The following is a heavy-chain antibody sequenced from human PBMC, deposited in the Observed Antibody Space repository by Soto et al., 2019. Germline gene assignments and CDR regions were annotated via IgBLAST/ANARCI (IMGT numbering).Heavy chain of an antibody. Sequence: QDQLVQSGAEVKKPGASVKVSCKASGYTFNNYGISWVRQAPGQGLEWMGWISAYNGNRNYAQKFQGRVSMTTETSTSTAYMELRSLRSDDTAVYYCARGASHYYYYYGMDVRGQGTTVTVSS. J-gene: IGHJ6*02. CDR2: ISAYNGNR. V-gene: IGHV1-18*01. CDR3: ARGASHYYYYYGMDV. CDR1: GYTFNNYG.